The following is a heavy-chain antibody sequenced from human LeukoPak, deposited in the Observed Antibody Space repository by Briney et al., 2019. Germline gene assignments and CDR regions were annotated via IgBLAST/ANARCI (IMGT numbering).Heavy chain of an antibody. CDR3: ARRAGAYLHPYDY. V-gene: IGHV3-53*01. CDR1: GGSISSGSYY. CDR2: IYSGTT. J-gene: IGHJ4*02. Sequence: ETLSLTCTVSGGSISSGSYYWSWVRQAPGKGLEWVSFIYSGTTHYSDSVKGRFTISRDNSKNTLYLQMNSLRAEDTAVYYCARRAGAYLHPYDYWGQGTLVTVSS. D-gene: IGHD4/OR15-4a*01.